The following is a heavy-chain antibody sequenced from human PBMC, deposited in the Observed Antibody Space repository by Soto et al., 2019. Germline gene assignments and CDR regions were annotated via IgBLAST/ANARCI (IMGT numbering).Heavy chain of an antibody. J-gene: IGHJ4*02. D-gene: IGHD2-2*01. CDR2: ITPYNGKT. CDR1: GYTFITYG. CDR3: ARDTSHYFDH. Sequence: VSCKASGYTFITYGVTWARQAPGQGLEWMGWITPYNGKTHYAQKFQDRVTMTTDTAATTAYMELRSLTSDDSAMYFCARDTSHYFDHWGQGILVTVSS. V-gene: IGHV1-18*01.